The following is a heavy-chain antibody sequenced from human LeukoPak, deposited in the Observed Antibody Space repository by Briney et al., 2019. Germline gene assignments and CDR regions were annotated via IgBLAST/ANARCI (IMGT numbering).Heavy chain of an antibody. CDR2: IYHSWTT. CDR3: ARQGGSNSPYYYYYMDV. J-gene: IGHJ6*03. V-gene: IGHV4-38-2*01. CDR1: GYSLSSGYY. Sequence: PSETLPLTCAVSGYSLSSGYYWGWFRQPPGKGPEWIGCIYHSWTTYYNPSLKSRVTISVDTSKNQFSLMISSVTGADTAVYYCARQGGSNSPYYYYYMDVWGEGSTVTVSS. D-gene: IGHD6-13*01.